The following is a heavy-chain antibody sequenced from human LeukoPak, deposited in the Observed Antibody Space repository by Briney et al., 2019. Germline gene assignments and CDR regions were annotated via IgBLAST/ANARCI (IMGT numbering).Heavy chain of an antibody. J-gene: IGHJ4*02. D-gene: IGHD5-12*01. V-gene: IGHV3-23*01. CDR3: AKGLFSAYDKYLDS. Sequence: GGSLRLSCVGSGFTFSSHDMIWVRQAPGKGLEWVSDIGGRDTRINYADSVKGRFTISRDNAKNSLFLQMDSLRAEDTAIYYCAKGLFSAYDKYLDSWGQGTLVTVSS. CDR2: IGGRDTRI. CDR1: GFTFSSHD.